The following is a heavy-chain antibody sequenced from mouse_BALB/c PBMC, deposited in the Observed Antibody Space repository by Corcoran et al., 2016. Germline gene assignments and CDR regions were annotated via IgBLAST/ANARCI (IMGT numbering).Heavy chain of an antibody. J-gene: IGHJ4*01. CDR3: AREPYAMDY. V-gene: IGHV9-3-1*01. CDR2: INTYTGEP. Sequence: QIPLEQAGPELKKPGDTVRISCMASGYTFTNYGMNWVKKAPGKGLKWMGWINTYTGEPTYADDFKGRFAFSLETSASTAYLQINNLKNEDTATYFCAREPYAMDYWGQGASVTVS. CDR1: GYTFTNYG.